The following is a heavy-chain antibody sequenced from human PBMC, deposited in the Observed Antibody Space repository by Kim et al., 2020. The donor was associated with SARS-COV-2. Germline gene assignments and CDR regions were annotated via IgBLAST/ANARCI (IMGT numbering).Heavy chain of an antibody. Sequence: ASVKVSCKASGYRFTSYYMHWVRQAPGQGLEWMGMINPSGGSTTFAQKFQGRATMTREKSTSTVYMELSSLRSEDTAVYYCARGAAAAGVSGWFDSWGQG. CDR3: ARGAAAAGVSGWFDS. V-gene: IGHV1-46*01. CDR2: INPSGGST. J-gene: IGHJ5*01. CDR1: GYRFTSYY. D-gene: IGHD6-13*01.